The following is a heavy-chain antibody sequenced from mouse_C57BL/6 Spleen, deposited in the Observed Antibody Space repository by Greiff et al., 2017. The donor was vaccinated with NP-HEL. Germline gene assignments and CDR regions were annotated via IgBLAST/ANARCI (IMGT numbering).Heavy chain of an antibody. CDR2: ISGGGGNT. CDR3: AREALRLRSFAY. V-gene: IGHV5-9*01. Sequence: EVMLVESGGGLVKPGGSLKLSCAASGFTFSSYTMSWVRQTPEKRLEWVATISGGGGNTYYPDSVKGRFTISRDNAKNTLYLQMSSLRSEDTALYYCAREALRLRSFAYWGQGTLVTVSA. J-gene: IGHJ3*01. D-gene: IGHD3-2*02. CDR1: GFTFSSYT.